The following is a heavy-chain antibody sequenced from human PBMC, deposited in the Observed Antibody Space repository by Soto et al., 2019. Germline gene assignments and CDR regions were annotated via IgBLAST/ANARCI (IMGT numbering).Heavy chain of an antibody. CDR3: SRQTYSYAWHH. J-gene: IGHJ5*02. V-gene: IGHV4-31*03. Sequence: SETLSLTCTVSGGSISSGGYYWSWIRQHPGKGLEWIGYIYYSGSTYYNPSLQSRVTISVDTSKNQFSLKLSSVTAADTAVYYCSRQTYSYAWHHWSQGTLVTVSS. CDR1: GGSISSGGYY. CDR2: IYYSGST. D-gene: IGHD5-18*01.